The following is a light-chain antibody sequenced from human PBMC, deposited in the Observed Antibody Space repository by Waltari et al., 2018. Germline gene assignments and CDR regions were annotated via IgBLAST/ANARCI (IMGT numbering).Light chain of an antibody. CDR2: VNSDGSH. CDR1: SGYSSNV. Sequence: LVLTQSPSASASLGASVKLTCTLSSGYSSNVIAWLQQQHGKGPRYLMKVNSDGSHRKGDDIPHRFSASKSGTECQLTISSLQSEDEADYFCQTGGHGTWVFGGGTKLTVL. V-gene: IGLV4-69*01. CDR3: QTGGHGTWV. J-gene: IGLJ3*02.